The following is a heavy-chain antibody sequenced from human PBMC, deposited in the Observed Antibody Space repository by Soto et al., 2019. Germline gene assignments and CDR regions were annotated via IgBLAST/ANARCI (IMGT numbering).Heavy chain of an antibody. V-gene: IGHV4-59*01. J-gene: IGHJ4*02. CDR3: AREQNDWKN. D-gene: IGHD1-1*01. CDR2: VFHTGNT. CDR1: GDSTRSYY. Sequence: LALTCSVSGDSTRSYYWTWIRQPPGKGLQWIGYVFHTGNTSYNPSLKSRVTISEDAFKNQVSLRPTSVTAADTAVYFCAREQNDWKNWGQGTLVTVSS.